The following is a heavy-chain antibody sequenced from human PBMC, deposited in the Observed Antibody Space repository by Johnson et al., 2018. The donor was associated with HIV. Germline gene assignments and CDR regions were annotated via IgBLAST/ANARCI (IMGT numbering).Heavy chain of an antibody. CDR2: ISYDGSNK. V-gene: IGHV3-30*03. CDR3: AGLITMVQGVIPHVVFDF. D-gene: IGHD3-10*01. J-gene: IGHJ3*01. Sequence: QVQLVESGGALVQPGGSTRLSCVASGFAFSTYDMHWVRQVPGKGLEWVAVISYDGSNKYYTDSVKGRFTLSRDNSKNTLYLQMNSRRAEDTAVYYCAGLITMVQGVIPHVVFDFWGQGTMGTGSS. CDR1: GFAFSTYD.